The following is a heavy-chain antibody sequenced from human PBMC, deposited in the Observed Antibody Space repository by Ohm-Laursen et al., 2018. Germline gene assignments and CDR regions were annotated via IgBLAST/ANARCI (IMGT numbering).Heavy chain of an antibody. CDR3: ASFSCGGDCYYGRSERQH. CDR1: GFTFSSYS. Sequence: SLRLSCTASGFTFSSYSMNWVRQAPGKGLEWVSSISSSISYIYYADSVKGRFTISRDNAKNSLYLQMNSLRAEDTAVYYCASFSCGGDCYYGRSERQHWGQGTLVTVSS. CDR2: ISSSISYI. D-gene: IGHD2-21*02. J-gene: IGHJ1*01. V-gene: IGHV3-21*01.